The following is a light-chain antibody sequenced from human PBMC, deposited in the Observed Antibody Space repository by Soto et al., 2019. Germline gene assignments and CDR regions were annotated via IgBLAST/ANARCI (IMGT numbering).Light chain of an antibody. J-gene: IGLJ2*01. CDR2: NVS. V-gene: IGLV2-14*01. CDR3: SSFTARTPVL. CDR1: SSDVGAYNY. Sequence: QSVLTQPASVSGSPGQSITISCTGTSSDVGAYNYVSWYQQHPGKAPKLIIYNVSNRPSGVSNRFSGSKSANTASLTIFGVLDEDEADYYCSSFTARTPVLFGGGTQLTVL.